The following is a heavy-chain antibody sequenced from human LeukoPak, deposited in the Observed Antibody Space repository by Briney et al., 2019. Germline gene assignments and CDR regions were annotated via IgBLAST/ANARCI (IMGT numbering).Heavy chain of an antibody. V-gene: IGHV4-4*07. CDR3: ARDSTPYYYYYMDV. CDR1: GGSISSYY. CDR2: IYTSGST. J-gene: IGHJ6*03. D-gene: IGHD2-2*01. Sequence: SETLSLTCTVSGGSISSYYWSWIRQPAGKGLEWIGRIYTSGSTNYNPSLKSRVTMSVDTSKNQFSLKLSSVTAADTAVYYCARDSTPYYYYYMDVWGKGTTVTVSS.